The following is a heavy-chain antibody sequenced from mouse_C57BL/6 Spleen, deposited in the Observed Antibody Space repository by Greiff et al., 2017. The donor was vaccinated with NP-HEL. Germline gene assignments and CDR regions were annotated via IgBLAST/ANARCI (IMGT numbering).Heavy chain of an antibody. CDR1: GYTFTSYW. CDR2: IYPSDSET. D-gene: IGHD1-1*01. CDR3: AIYYYGSSIMDY. Sequence: QVQLQQPGAELVRPGSSVKLSCKASGYTFTSYWMDWVKQRPGQGLEWIGNIYPSDSETHYNQKFKDKATLTVDKSSSTAYMQLSSLTSEDSAVYYCAIYYYGSSIMDYWGQGTSVTVSS. V-gene: IGHV1-61*01. J-gene: IGHJ4*01.